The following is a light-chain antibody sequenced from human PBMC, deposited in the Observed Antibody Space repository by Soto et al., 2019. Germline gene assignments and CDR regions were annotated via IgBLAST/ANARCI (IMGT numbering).Light chain of an antibody. CDR1: SSNIGSNT. V-gene: IGLV1-44*01. J-gene: IGLJ1*01. CDR3: AAWDDSLNAYYV. CDR2: NNN. Sequence: QSVLTQPPSASGTPGQRFTISCSGSSSNIGSNTVNWYQQLPGTAPKLLIYNNNQRPSGVPDRFSGSKSGTSASLAISGLQSEDEADYYCAAWDDSLNAYYVFGTGTKVTVL.